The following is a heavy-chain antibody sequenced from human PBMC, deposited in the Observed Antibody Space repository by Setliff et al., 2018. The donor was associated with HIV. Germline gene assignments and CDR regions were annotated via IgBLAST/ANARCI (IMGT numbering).Heavy chain of an antibody. CDR1: GFTLIDHW. D-gene: IGHD1-7*01. CDR3: VKWNYPNS. J-gene: IGHJ4*02. V-gene: IGHV3-74*01. CDR2: INNDGSIT. Sequence: PGESPKISCAASGFTLIDHWMHWVRQVPGKGLVWVSRINNDGSITNYADFVKGRFTMSRDSAKNTLYLQMNSLRAEDTAVYYCVKWNYPNSWGQGTLVTVSS.